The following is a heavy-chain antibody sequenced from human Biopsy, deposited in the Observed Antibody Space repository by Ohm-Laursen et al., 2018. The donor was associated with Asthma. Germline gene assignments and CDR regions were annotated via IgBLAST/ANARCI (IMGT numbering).Heavy chain of an antibody. V-gene: IGHV3-30-3*01. CDR3: SRDTLGYYFDI. D-gene: IGHD6-13*01. CDR2: ITFDGSTQ. J-gene: IGHJ4*02. Sequence: SLRLSCAASGFAVSRDYMHWARQAPGKGLEWVAVITFDGSTQHYGDSVKGRFTISRDNSKNMLFLQMNSLRAEDTAVYYCSRDTLGYYFDIWGQGTQVTVSS. CDR1: GFAVSRDY.